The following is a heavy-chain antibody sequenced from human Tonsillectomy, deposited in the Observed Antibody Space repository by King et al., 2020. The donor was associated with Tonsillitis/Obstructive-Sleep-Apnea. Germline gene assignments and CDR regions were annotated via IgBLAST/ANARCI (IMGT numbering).Heavy chain of an antibody. CDR2: INPNSGGT. CDR3: ARYCSSTSCPRPFDY. CDR1: GYTFTGYY. Sequence: VQLVESGAEVKKPGASVKVSCKASGYTFTGYYMHWVRQAPGQGLEWMGRINPNSGGTNYAQKFQGRVTMTRDTSISTAYMALSRLRSDDTAVYYCARYCSSTSCPRPFDYWGQGTLVTVSS. D-gene: IGHD2-2*01. J-gene: IGHJ4*02. V-gene: IGHV1-2*06.